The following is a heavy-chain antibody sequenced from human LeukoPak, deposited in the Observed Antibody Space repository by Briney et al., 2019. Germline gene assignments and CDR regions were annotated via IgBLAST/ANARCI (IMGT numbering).Heavy chain of an antibody. CDR2: IYYSGST. D-gene: IGHD2-21*02. V-gene: IGHV4-39*01. J-gene: IGHJ4*02. Sequence: TSETLSLTCTVSGVSISNSAYYWVWVRQPPGKGLEWIGSIYYSGSTYYNPSLKSRITISVGTSKNQFSLNLSSVTAADTAVYYCARLVSGRSYYFDYWGQGTLVTVSS. CDR1: GVSISNSAYY. CDR3: ARLVSGRSYYFDY.